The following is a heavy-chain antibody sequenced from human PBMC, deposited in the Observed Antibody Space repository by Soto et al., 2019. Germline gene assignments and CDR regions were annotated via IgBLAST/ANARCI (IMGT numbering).Heavy chain of an antibody. CDR2: TYYRSKWYN. D-gene: IGHD3-3*01. CDR3: ARMRTYHYDFWSGPTAGSYYYYGMDV. J-gene: IGHJ6*02. Sequence: SPTLSLTCAISGDSVSSNSAAWNWIRQSPSRGLEWLGRTYYRSKWYNDYAVSVKSRITINPDTSKNQFSLQLNSVTPEDTAVYYCARMRTYHYDFWSGPTAGSYYYYGMDVWGQGTTVTVSS. V-gene: IGHV6-1*01. CDR1: GDSVSSNSAA.